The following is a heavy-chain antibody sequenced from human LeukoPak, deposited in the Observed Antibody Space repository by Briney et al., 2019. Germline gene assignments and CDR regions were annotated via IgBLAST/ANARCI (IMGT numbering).Heavy chain of an antibody. CDR3: ARDRHDYRYSSSWYSWFDP. V-gene: IGHV1-69*13. D-gene: IGHD6-13*01. Sequence: SVKVSCKASGGTFSSYAISWVREAPGQGLEWMGGIIPIFGTANYAQKFQGRVTITADESTSTTYMELSSLRSEDTAVYYCARDRHDYRYSSSWYSWFDPWGQGTLVTVSS. CDR1: GGTFSSYA. CDR2: IIPIFGTA. J-gene: IGHJ5*02.